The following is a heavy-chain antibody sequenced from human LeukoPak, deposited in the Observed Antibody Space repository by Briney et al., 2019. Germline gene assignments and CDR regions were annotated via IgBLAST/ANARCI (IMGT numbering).Heavy chain of an antibody. J-gene: IGHJ3*02. D-gene: IGHD6-25*01. V-gene: IGHV1-69*05. CDR2: IIPIFGTA. CDR3: ARVAADAFDI. CDR1: GGTFSSYA. Sequence: XVKVSCKSSGGTFSSYAISWVRQAPGQGLEWMGGIIPIFGTANYAQKFQGRVTITTDESTSTAYMELSSLRSEDTAVYYCARVAADAFDIWGQGTMVTVSS.